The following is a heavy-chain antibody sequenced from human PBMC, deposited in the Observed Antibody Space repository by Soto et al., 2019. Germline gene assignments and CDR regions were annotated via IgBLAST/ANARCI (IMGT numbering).Heavy chain of an antibody. V-gene: IGHV3-7*03. CDR2: IKQDGSEK. CDR1: GFTFSSYW. J-gene: IGHJ6*02. CDR3: ARDHRTLDYYYYGMDV. Sequence: LRLSCAASGFTFSSYWMSWVRQAPGKGLEWVANIKQDGSEKYYVDSVKGRFTISRDNAKNSLYLQMNSLRAEDTAVYYCARDHRTLDYYYYGMDVWGQGTTVTVSS.